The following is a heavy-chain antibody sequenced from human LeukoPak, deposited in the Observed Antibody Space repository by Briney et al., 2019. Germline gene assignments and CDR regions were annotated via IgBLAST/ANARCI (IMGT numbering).Heavy chain of an antibody. J-gene: IGHJ3*02. CDR3: AKDIKVGYSSGWYYDAFDI. Sequence: GRSLRLSCAASGFTFDDYAMHWVRQAPGKGLEWVSGISWNSGSIGYADSVKGRFTISRDNAKNSLYLQMNSLRAEDTALYYCAKDIKVGYSSGWYYDAFDIWPRDNGHRLF. D-gene: IGHD6-19*01. CDR2: ISWNSGSI. CDR1: GFTFDDYA. V-gene: IGHV3-9*01.